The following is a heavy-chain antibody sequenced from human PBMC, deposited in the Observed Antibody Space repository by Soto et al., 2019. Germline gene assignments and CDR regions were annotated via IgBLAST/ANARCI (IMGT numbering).Heavy chain of an antibody. D-gene: IGHD3-3*01. CDR3: ARVMSGLFDY. Sequence: SWKVACNASGCAFTRYYMHWVRQAPGQGLEWMGIINPSGGSTSYAQKFQGRVTMTRDTSTSTVYMELSSLRSEDTAVYYCARVMSGLFDYWGQGTLVTVSS. V-gene: IGHV1-46*03. CDR2: INPSGGST. J-gene: IGHJ4*02. CDR1: GCAFTRYY.